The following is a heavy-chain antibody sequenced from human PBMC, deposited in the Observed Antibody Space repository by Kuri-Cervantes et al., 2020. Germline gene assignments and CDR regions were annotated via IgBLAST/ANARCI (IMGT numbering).Heavy chain of an antibody. CDR3: AREDTAMVSVDY. D-gene: IGHD5-18*01. V-gene: IGHV3-30*14. CDR1: GFTFSRSA. CDR2: ISNDGINK. J-gene: IGHJ4*02. Sequence: GGSLRLSCAASGFTFSRSALHWVRQAPGKGLEWVAVISNDGINKYYADSVKGRFTISRDSSKNTLYLQMNSLRAEDTAVYYCAREDTAMVSVDYWGQGTLVTVSS.